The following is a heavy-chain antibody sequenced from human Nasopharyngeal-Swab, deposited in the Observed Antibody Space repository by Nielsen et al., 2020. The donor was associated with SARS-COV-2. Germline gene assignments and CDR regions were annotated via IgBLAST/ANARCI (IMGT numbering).Heavy chain of an antibody. CDR3: AGDNTVVTSEGVDI. D-gene: IGHD4-23*01. CDR2: IYYSGST. Sequence: SETLSLTCTVSGGSVSSGSYYWSWIRQPPGKGLEWIGYIYYSGSTNYNPSLKSRVTISVDTSKNQFSLKLSSVTAAATAVYYCAGDNTVVTSEGVDIWGQGTMVTVSS. J-gene: IGHJ3*02. V-gene: IGHV4-61*01. CDR1: GGSVSSGSYY.